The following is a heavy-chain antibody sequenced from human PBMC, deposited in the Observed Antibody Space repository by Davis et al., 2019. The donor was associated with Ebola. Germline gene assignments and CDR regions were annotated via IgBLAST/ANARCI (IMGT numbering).Heavy chain of an antibody. V-gene: IGHV2-5*02. CDR1: GFSLSTSGVG. CDR3: ARTYSSSSWFYYYGMDV. J-gene: IGHJ6*02. D-gene: IGHD6-6*01. CDR2: IYWDDDK. Sequence: SGPTLVKPTQTLTLTCTFSGFSLSTSGVGVGWIRQPPGKALEWLALIYWDDDKRYSPSLKSRLTITKDTSKNQVVLTMTNMDPVDTATYYCARTYSSSSWFYYYGMDVWGQGTTVTVSS.